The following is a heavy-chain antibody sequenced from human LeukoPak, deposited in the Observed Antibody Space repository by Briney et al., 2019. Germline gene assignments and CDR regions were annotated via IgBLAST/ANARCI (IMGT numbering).Heavy chain of an antibody. V-gene: IGHV4-31*03. Sequence: SETLSLTCSVSGGSISSGGYYWTWIRQRPGKGLEWIGYIYYSGSTYYNPSLKSRVIISLDTSKNQLSLKLSSVTAADSAVYYCARASSPGYYFDFWGQGTLVTVSS. CDR2: IYYSGST. J-gene: IGHJ4*02. CDR1: GGSISSGGYY. CDR3: ARASSPGYYFDF. D-gene: IGHD2-2*01.